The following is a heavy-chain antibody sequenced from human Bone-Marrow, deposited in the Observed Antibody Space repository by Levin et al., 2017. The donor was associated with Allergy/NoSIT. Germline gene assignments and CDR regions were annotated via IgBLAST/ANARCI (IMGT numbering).Heavy chain of an antibody. CDR2: IKPDGSEK. D-gene: IGHD2-2*01. CDR1: GFTFSNYW. J-gene: IGHJ4*02. V-gene: IGHV3-7*01. CDR3: AREVAWGNYQLRKSLFDC. Sequence: PGGSLRLSCAASGFTFSNYWMSWVRQAPGKGLEWVANIKPDGSEKYYVDSVRGRFTISRDNAKNSLYLQMNSLRAEDTAVYHCAREVAWGNYQLRKSLFDCWGQGTLVTVST.